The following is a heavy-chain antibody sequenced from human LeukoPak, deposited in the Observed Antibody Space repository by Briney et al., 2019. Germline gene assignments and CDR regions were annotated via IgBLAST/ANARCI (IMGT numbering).Heavy chain of an antibody. CDR3: ARAFYGDYWYFDL. CDR2: IRYDGSNK. Sequence: GGSLRLSCAASGFTFSSYGMHWVRQAPGKGLEWVAFIRYDGSNKYYADSVKGRFTISRDNAKNSLYLQMNSLRAEDTALYYCARAFYGDYWYFDLWGRGTLLTVSS. J-gene: IGHJ2*01. V-gene: IGHV3-30*02. D-gene: IGHD4-17*01. CDR1: GFTFSSYG.